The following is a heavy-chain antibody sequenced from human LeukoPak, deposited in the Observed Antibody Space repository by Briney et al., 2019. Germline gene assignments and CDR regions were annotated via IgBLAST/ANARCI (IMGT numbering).Heavy chain of an antibody. CDR2: ISYSGST. D-gene: IGHD6-13*01. Sequence: SETLSLTCTVSGGSFSSHYWTWIRQPPGKGLEWIGYISYSGSTNYNPSLKSRATISVDTSKNQFSLKLSSVTAADTAVYYCARQKGRSSWYEAHPYYYHGMDVWGQGTTVTVSS. CDR3: ARQKGRSSWYEAHPYYYHGMDV. V-gene: IGHV4-59*08. CDR1: GGSFSSHY. J-gene: IGHJ6*02.